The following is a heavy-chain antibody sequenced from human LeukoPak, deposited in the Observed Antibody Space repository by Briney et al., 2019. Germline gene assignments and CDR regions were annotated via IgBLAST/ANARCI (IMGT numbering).Heavy chain of an antibody. CDR3: ARGQGYESYYYMDV. J-gene: IGHJ6*03. CDR2: ISFDGVNT. V-gene: IGHV3-30*04. CDR1: GFTFSTYA. D-gene: IGHD2-2*01. Sequence: GGSLRLSCAASGFTFSTYAIHWVRQAPGKGREWGAVISFDGVNTFYADSVKGRFTISRDNSNNTVYLQMNNLRPEDTAVFYCARGQGYESYYYMDVWGKGTTVSVSS.